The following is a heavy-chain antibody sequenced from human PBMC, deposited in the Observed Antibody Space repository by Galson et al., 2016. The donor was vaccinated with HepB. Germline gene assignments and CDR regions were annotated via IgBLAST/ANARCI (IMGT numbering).Heavy chain of an antibody. CDR1: GGSFSSRA. Sequence: SVKVSCKASGGSFSSRAIGWVRQAPGHGLEWIGGIIPIFGTAEYTQKFQGKVTITADESTSTAYMELTNLRSEETAVYYCATVGGEHDYGDYNLMPVWAYFAPWGQGTLVTVSS. V-gene: IGHV1-69*13. CDR3: ATVGGEHDYGDYNLMPVWAYFAP. D-gene: IGHD4-17*01. J-gene: IGHJ5*02. CDR2: IIPIFGTA.